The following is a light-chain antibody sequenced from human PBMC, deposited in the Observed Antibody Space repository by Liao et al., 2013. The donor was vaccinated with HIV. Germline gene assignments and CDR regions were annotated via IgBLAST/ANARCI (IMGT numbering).Light chain of an antibody. Sequence: SYVLTQPPSVSVAPGKTARITCGGNNIGSKSVHWYQQKPGQAPVMVIYKDSERPSGIPERFSGSSSGTTVTLTISGAQVEDEADYYCYSAADNVVVFGGGTKLTVL. CDR1: NIGSKS. V-gene: IGLV3-27*01. J-gene: IGLJ2*01. CDR3: YSAADNVVV. CDR2: KDS.